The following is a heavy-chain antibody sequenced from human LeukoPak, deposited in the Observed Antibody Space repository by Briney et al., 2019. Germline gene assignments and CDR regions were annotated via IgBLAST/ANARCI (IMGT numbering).Heavy chain of an antibody. CDR1: ALTFSSYA. D-gene: IGHD6-6*01. V-gene: IGHV3-23*01. Sequence: GGSLRLSCAASALTFSSYAMSWVRQAPGKGLEWASSISGSGDNTYYTDSVKGRFTISRDNSKNTLYLQMDSLRAEDMAVYYCAKSVASRPYFDYWGQGTLVTVSS. CDR3: AKSVASRPYFDY. CDR2: ISGSGDNT. J-gene: IGHJ4*02.